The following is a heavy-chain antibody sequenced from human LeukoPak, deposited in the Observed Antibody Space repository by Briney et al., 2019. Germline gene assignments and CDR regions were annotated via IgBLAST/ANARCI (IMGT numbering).Heavy chain of an antibody. Sequence: SETLSLTCTVSGGSISSYYWSWIRQPPGKGLEWIGYIYYSGCTNYNPSLKSRVTISVDTSKNQFSLKLSSVTAADTAVYYCARLSAIRYGMDVWGQGTTVTVSS. CDR3: ARLSAIRYGMDV. D-gene: IGHD6-25*01. J-gene: IGHJ6*02. V-gene: IGHV4-59*08. CDR1: GGSISSYY. CDR2: IYYSGCT.